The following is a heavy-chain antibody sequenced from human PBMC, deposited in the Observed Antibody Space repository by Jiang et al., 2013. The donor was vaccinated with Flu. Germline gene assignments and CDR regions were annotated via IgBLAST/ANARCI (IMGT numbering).Heavy chain of an antibody. CDR3: FDV. CDR2: IGTEGDS. V-gene: IGHV3-13*01. Sequence: QLVESGGRRWYSLGGPLRLSCAASGFTFSRHDMHWVRQRXGKRLEWVSGIGTEGDSYYPDSVKGRFTISREDVKRSLYLQMNNLRVTDTAVYYAFDVWGQGTMVTVSS. J-gene: IGHJ3*01. CDR1: GFTFSRHD.